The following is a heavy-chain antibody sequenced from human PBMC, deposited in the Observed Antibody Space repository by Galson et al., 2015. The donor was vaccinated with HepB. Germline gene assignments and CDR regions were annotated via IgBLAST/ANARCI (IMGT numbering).Heavy chain of an antibody. D-gene: IGHD1-1*01. Sequence: SVKVSCKASGYTFIDYYIHWVRQAPGQGLEWMGWINPNSGGTNYAQKFQGRVTLTRDTSISTAYMELSRLRSDDTAVYYCARASTLDYWGQGTLVTVS. V-gene: IGHV1-2*02. CDR1: GYTFIDYY. CDR2: INPNSGGT. J-gene: IGHJ4*02. CDR3: ARASTLDY.